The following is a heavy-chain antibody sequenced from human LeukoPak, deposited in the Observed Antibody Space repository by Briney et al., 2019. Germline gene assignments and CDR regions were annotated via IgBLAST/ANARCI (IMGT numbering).Heavy chain of an antibody. CDR3: ARDQDGYKKD. V-gene: IGHV4-39*07. D-gene: IGHD5-24*01. CDR2: IYYSGST. Sequence: SETLSLTCTVSGGSISSSSYYWGWIRQPPGKGLEWIGSIYYSGSTYYNPSLKSRVTISVDTSKNQFSLKLSSVTAADTAVYYCARDQDGYKKDWGQGTLVTVSS. J-gene: IGHJ4*02. CDR1: GGSISSSSYY.